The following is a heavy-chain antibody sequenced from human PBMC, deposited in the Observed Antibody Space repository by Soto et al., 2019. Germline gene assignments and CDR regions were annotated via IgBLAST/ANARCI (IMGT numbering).Heavy chain of an antibody. CDR3: ARNYGHAFDI. CDR2: IYYSGST. J-gene: IGHJ3*02. D-gene: IGHD1-7*01. CDR1: GGSIRSYY. V-gene: IGHV4-59*01. Sequence: QVQLQESGPGLVKPSETQSLTCTVSGGSIRSYYWSWIRQPPGKGLEWIGYIYYSGSTNYNPSLKSRVTISVDTSKNQFSLRLSSVTVADTAVYYCARNYGHAFDIWGQGTMVTVSS.